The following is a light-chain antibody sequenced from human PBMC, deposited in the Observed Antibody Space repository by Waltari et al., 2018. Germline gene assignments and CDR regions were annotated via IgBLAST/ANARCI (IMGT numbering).Light chain of an antibody. CDR2: ATS. CDR1: QGISKS. J-gene: IGKJ4*01. Sequence: DIQMTQSPSSLSASVGDRVTITCRASQGISKSLAWFQQKPGKAPNSMIYATSSLQSGVPSKFSGSGSGTAFTLTISSLQPEDFATYYCQQYNSYPFTFGGGTKVEIK. V-gene: IGKV1-16*02. CDR3: QQYNSYPFT.